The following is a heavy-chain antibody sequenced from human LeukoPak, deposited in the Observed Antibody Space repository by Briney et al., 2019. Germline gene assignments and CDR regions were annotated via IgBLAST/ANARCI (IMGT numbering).Heavy chain of an antibody. D-gene: IGHD4-11*01. V-gene: IGHV4-34*01. CDR2: INHSGST. CDR1: GGSFSGYY. CDR3: ARGFYSIRYFDY. Sequence: SETLSLTCAVYGGSFSGYYWSWIRQPPGKGLEWIGEINHSGSTNYNPSLKSRVTISVDTSKNQFSLKLSSVTAADTAVYYCARGFYSIRYFDYWGQGTLVTVPS. J-gene: IGHJ4*02.